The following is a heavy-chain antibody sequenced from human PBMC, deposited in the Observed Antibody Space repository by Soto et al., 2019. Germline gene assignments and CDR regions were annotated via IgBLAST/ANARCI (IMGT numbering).Heavy chain of an antibody. Sequence: QVQLVESGGGVVQPGGSLRLSCAASGFTFSKYGMHWVRQAPGKGLEWVAVISYDGRNKYSADSVKGRFTISRDNSKNTLFLQMNSLRVEDAAVYFCAKDLDTLGAAYYFDYWGQGTMVTVSS. V-gene: IGHV3-30*18. J-gene: IGHJ4*02. D-gene: IGHD1-26*01. CDR2: ISYDGRNK. CDR3: AKDLDTLGAAYYFDY. CDR1: GFTFSKYG.